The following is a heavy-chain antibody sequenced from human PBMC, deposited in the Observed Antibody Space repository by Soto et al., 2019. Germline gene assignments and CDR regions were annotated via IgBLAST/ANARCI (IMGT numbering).Heavy chain of an antibody. J-gene: IGHJ4*02. CDR3: ARVQWELLSYFDY. V-gene: IGHV4-39*01. CDR1: GGSISSSNYY. D-gene: IGHD1-26*01. Sequence: PSETLSLTCAVYGGSISSSNYYWAWIRQSPGKGLEWVATLYYSGSTYSNPSLKSRVTISVDTSKNQFPLKLSSVTAADTAVYYCARVQWELLSYFDYWGLGTLVTVSS. CDR2: LYYSGST.